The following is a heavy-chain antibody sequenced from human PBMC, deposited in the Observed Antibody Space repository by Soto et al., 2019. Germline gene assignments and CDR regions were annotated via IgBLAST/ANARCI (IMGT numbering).Heavy chain of an antibody. J-gene: IGHJ6*02. CDR3: ARTDMVRGVIIDSYYYYGMDV. V-gene: IGHV5-51*01. Sequence: VESLKISCNGSGYSFTSDWIGWVRQMPWKGLEWMGIIYPGDSDTRYSPSFQGQVTISADKSISTAYLQWSSLKASDTAMYYCARTDMVRGVIIDSYYYYGMDVWGQGTTVTVSS. D-gene: IGHD3-10*01. CDR1: GYSFTSDW. CDR2: IYPGDSDT.